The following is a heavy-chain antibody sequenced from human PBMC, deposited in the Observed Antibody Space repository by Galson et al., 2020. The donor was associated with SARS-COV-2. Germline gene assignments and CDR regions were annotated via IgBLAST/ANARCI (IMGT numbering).Heavy chain of an antibody. Sequence: GGSLRLSCAASGFTFTRYALTWVRQAPGKGLEWVSAISGSGGSTYYADSVKGRYTISRDNSRNTLYLQMNSLRAEDTAVYYCAKDQGIDYGGQLDNWGQGTLVIVSS. V-gene: IGHV3-23*01. CDR2: ISGSGGST. CDR1: GFTFTRYA. D-gene: IGHD4-17*01. J-gene: IGHJ4*02. CDR3: AKDQGIDYGGQLDN.